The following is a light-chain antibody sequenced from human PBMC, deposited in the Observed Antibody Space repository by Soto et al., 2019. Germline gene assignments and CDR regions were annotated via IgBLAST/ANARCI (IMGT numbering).Light chain of an antibody. Sequence: DIQMTQSPSSLSASIGDRVTITCRASQDISNFLAWYQQKPGKAPKVLIYAASSLQSGAPSRFSGSGSGTDFTPTISSLQPEDLATYYCQKYNRAPRTFGHGTEVEIK. J-gene: IGKJ1*01. CDR2: AAS. CDR3: QKYNRAPRT. CDR1: QDISNF. V-gene: IGKV1-27*01.